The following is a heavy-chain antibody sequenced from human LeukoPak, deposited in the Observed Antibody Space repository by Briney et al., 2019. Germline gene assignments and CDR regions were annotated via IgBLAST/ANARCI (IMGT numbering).Heavy chain of an antibody. Sequence: SETLSLTCTVSGGSISSGSYYWSWIRQPAGKGLVWIGRIYTSGSTNYNPSLKSRVTISVDTSKNQFSLKLSSVTAADTAVYYCASQTYWGQGTLVTVSS. CDR2: IYTSGST. CDR3: ASQTY. V-gene: IGHV4-61*02. CDR1: GGSISSGSYY. J-gene: IGHJ4*02.